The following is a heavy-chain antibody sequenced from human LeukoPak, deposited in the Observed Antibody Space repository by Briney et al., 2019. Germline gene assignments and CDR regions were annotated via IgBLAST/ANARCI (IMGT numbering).Heavy chain of an antibody. CDR3: ARDERTDYYYGSESSDAFDI. CDR1: GYTFTGYY. Sequence: ASVKVSCKASGYTFTGYYMHWVRQAPGQGLEWMGWINPNSGGTNYAQKFQGRVTMTRDTSISTAYMELSRLRSDDTAVYYCARDERTDYYYGSESSDAFDIWGQGTMVTVSS. J-gene: IGHJ3*02. V-gene: IGHV1-2*02. D-gene: IGHD3-10*01. CDR2: INPNSGGT.